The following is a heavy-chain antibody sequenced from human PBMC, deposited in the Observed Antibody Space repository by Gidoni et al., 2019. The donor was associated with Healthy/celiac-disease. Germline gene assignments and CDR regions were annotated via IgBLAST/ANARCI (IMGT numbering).Heavy chain of an antibody. Sequence: QVQLVQSGAEVKKPGASVKVSCKASGYTFTSYYMHWVRQAPGQGLGWMGIIKPSGGSTSYAQKFQGRVTMTRDTSTSTVYMELSSLRSEDTAVYYCARGGGSHRIGNWFDPWGQGTLVTVSS. CDR1: GYTFTSYY. J-gene: IGHJ5*02. D-gene: IGHD2-15*01. V-gene: IGHV1-46*01. CDR2: IKPSGGST. CDR3: ARGGGSHRIGNWFDP.